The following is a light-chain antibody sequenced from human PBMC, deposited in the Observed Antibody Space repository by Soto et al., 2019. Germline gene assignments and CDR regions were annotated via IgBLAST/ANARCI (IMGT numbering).Light chain of an antibody. CDR3: SSYTTSNTYV. Sequence: SVLAQPPSVSGSPGQSVAISCTGSSSDVGSNNRVSWYHQPPGTAPKLIIYDVTNRPSGVPDRFSGSKSGNTASLTTSGLQAEDEADYYCSSYTTSNTYVFGTGTKVTVL. CDR2: DVT. V-gene: IGLV2-18*03. CDR1: SSDVGSNNR. J-gene: IGLJ1*01.